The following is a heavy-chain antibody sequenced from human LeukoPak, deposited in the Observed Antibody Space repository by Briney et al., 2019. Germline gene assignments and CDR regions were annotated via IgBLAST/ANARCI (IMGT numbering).Heavy chain of an antibody. CDR2: IIPIFGTA. CDR3: ARGPHDYRHYYYYYYMDV. CDR1: GGTFSSYA. D-gene: IGHD4-11*01. J-gene: IGHJ6*03. V-gene: IGHV1-69*06. Sequence: GASVKVSCKASGGTFSSYAISWVRQAPGQGLEWMGGIIPIFGTANYAQKFQGRVTITADKSTSTAYMELSRLRSDDTAVYYCARGPHDYRHYYYYYYMDVWGKGTTVTVSS.